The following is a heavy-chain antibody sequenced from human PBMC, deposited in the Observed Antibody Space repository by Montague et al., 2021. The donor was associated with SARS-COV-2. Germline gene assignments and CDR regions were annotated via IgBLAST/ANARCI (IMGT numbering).Heavy chain of an antibody. D-gene: IGHD6-19*01. V-gene: IGHV4-59*01. Sequence: SETLSLTRTLSGGSISRYYWCWIRQPPGKGLEWMGYHYNSGSTNXNPTLKSRIAMSVDTSKNQFSLKLFSVTAADTAVYYCARAVVGGSGAYGIDYWGQGATVTVSS. J-gene: IGHJ6*02. CDR3: ARAVVGGSGAYGIDY. CDR1: GGSISRYY. CDR2: HYNSGST.